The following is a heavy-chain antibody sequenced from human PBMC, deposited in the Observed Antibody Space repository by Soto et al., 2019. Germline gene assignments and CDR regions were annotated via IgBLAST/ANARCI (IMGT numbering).Heavy chain of an antibody. V-gene: IGHV1-18*01. CDR2: ISAYNDNT. D-gene: IGHD4-17*01. CDR1: GYTFTRYG. Sequence: QVQLVQSGGEVKKPGASVKVSCKASGYTFTRYGISWVRQAPGQGLEWMGWISAYNDNTKYAQKVQGRVTMTTDTPTSTAYMELRSLTSDDTAMYYCARARDYGDYDYFDYWGQGTLVTVSS. J-gene: IGHJ4*02. CDR3: ARARDYGDYDYFDY.